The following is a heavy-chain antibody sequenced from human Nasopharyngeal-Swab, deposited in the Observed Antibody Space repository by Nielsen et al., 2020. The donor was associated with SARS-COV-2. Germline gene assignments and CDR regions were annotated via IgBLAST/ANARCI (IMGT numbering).Heavy chain of an antibody. Sequence: GGSLRLSCAASGFTVSGNFMTWVRQAPGKGLEWVSVIYSAGQTNYADSVKGRFTISRDNSKNTLYLQMNSLRAEDTAVHYCARGVGVDDFWSGRFDYWGQGTLVTVSS. CDR3: ARGVGVDDFWSGRFDY. V-gene: IGHV3-53*01. J-gene: IGHJ4*02. D-gene: IGHD3-3*01. CDR2: IYSAGQT. CDR1: GFTVSGNF.